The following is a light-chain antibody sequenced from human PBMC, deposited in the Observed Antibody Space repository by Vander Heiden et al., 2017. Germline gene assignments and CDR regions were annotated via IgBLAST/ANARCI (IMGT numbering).Light chain of an antibody. CDR1: QSLLHSDGKTY. Sequence: EIVMTQTPLSLSVTPGQPASISCKSSQSLLHSDGKTYLYWYLQKPGQSPQLLIYEGSNRCSGVPDRFSGSGSGTDFTLIISRVEAEDVGVYYCTQSIQLPITFGGGTKVEIK. J-gene: IGKJ4*01. CDR3: TQSIQLPIT. CDR2: EGS. V-gene: IGKV2D-29*02.